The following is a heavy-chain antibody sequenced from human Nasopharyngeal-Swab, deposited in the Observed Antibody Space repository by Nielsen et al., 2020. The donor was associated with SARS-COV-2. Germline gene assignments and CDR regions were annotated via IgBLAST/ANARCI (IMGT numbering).Heavy chain of an antibody. CDR2: IKQDGSDK. V-gene: IGHV3-7*01. CDR1: GFSFSSFE. Sequence: GESLKISCAASGFSFSSFEMNWVRQTPGKGLEWVANIKQDGSDKRYVDSVKGRFTISRDDAKNSLYLQMNSLRAEDTAVYYCAGGTGWVFNCWGQGTLVTVSS. J-gene: IGHJ4*02. D-gene: IGHD2-8*02. CDR3: AGGTGWVFNC.